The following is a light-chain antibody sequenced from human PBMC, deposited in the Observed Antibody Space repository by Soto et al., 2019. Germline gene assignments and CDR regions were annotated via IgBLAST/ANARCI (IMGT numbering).Light chain of an antibody. V-gene: IGKV1-39*01. Sequence: DIQMTQSPSSLSASVGDRVTIACRASQSISSYLNWYQQKPGRAPKLLISSASSLQSGVPLRFSGSGSGTDFTLTISSLQPGDFATYYCQQSYSPSFTFGGGTKVESK. CDR1: QSISSY. CDR3: QQSYSPSFT. CDR2: SAS. J-gene: IGKJ4*01.